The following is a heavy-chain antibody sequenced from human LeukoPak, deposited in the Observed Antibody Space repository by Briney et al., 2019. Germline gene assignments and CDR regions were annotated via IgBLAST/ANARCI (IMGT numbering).Heavy chain of an antibody. CDR3: ARDYGGYCSGGSCHAPLDY. J-gene: IGHJ4*02. D-gene: IGHD2-15*01. Sequence: ASVKASCKASGYTFTSYGISWVRQAPGQGLEWMGWISTYNADTDYAQNLQGRVTMTTDTSTSTAYMELRSLRSDDTAVYYCARDYGGYCSGGSCHAPLDYWGQGTLVTVSS. CDR2: ISTYNADT. CDR1: GYTFTSYG. V-gene: IGHV1-18*01.